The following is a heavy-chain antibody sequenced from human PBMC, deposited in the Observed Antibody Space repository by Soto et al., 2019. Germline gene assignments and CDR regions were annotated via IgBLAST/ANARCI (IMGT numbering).Heavy chain of an antibody. CDR3: ARGAEWLRSRGGWFDP. Sequence: QVQLVQSGAEVKKPGSSVKVSCKASGGTFSSYAISWVRQAPGQGLEWMGGIIPIFGTANYAQKFQGRVTITADKATSTAYMELSSLRSEDTAVYYCARGAEWLRSRGGWFDPWGQGTLVTVSS. J-gene: IGHJ5*02. D-gene: IGHD5-12*01. CDR1: GGTFSSYA. CDR2: IIPIFGTA. V-gene: IGHV1-69*06.